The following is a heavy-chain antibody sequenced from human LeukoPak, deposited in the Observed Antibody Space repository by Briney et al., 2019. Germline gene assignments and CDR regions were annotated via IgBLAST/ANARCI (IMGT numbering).Heavy chain of an antibody. V-gene: IGHV3-7*01. CDR2: IKQDGSEK. D-gene: IGHD3-22*01. CDR3: ARDGALPYYDSSGFRFDP. J-gene: IGHJ5*02. Sequence: GGSLRLSCAASGFTFSSYWMSWVRQAPGKGLEWVANIKQDGSEKYYVDSVKGRFTISRDNAKNSLYLQMNSLRVEDTAVYYCARDGALPYYDSSGFRFDPWGQGTLVTVSS. CDR1: GFTFSSYW.